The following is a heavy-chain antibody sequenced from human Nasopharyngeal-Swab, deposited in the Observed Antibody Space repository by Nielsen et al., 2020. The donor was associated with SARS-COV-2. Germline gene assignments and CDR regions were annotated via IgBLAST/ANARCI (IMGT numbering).Heavy chain of an antibody. V-gene: IGHV3-74*01. Sequence: GESLKISCAASGFTLSSYWMHWVRQAPGKGLLWASRISGDGSNTFYADSVKGRFTISRDNAKNTLYLQMNSLRAEDTAVYYCARDPPLRLGELSWMGGQGTLVTVSS. CDR3: ARDPPLRLGELSWM. J-gene: IGHJ4*02. CDR2: ISGDGSNT. CDR1: GFTLSSYW. D-gene: IGHD3-16*02.